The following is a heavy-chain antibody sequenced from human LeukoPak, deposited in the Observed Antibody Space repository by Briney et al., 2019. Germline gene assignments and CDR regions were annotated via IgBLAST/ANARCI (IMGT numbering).Heavy chain of an antibody. D-gene: IGHD4-17*01. V-gene: IGHV1-69*04. CDR3: ARDVGTVTSGSDY. CDR1: GGTFSSYS. J-gene: IGHJ4*02. Sequence: SVKVSCRASGGTFSSYSFTWVRQAPGQGLEWMGRIIPSMEITNYAQKFQGRVTITADKSTSTAYMELSSLRSEDTAVYYCARDVGTVTSGSDYWGQGTLVTVSS. CDR2: IIPSMEIT.